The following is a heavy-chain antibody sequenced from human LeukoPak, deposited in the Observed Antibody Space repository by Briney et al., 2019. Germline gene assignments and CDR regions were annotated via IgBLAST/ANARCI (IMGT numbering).Heavy chain of an antibody. V-gene: IGHV4-61*01. Sequence: PSQTLSLTCTVSGGSISSGSYYWSWIRQPPGKGLEWIGYIYNSGNNNYNPSLKSRVTMSVDTSKNQFSLKLSSVTAADTAVYYCARASVLLSADYWGQGILVIVSA. J-gene: IGHJ4*02. CDR2: IYNSGNN. CDR3: ARASVLLSADY. D-gene: IGHD3-10*01. CDR1: GGSISSGSYY.